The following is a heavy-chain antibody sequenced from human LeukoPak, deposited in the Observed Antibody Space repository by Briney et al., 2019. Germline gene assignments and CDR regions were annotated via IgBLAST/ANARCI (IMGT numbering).Heavy chain of an antibody. CDR2: IYYSGST. D-gene: IGHD7-27*01. Sequence: SETLSLTCTVSGGSISSSSYYWGWIRQPPGKGLEWIGSIYYSGSTYYNPSLKSRVTISVDTSKNQFSLKLSSVTAADTAVYYCAKVLAPSWHELGMNYYYGMDVWGQGTTVTVSS. CDR1: GGSISSSSYY. J-gene: IGHJ6*02. V-gene: IGHV4-39*07. CDR3: AKVLAPSWHELGMNYYYGMDV.